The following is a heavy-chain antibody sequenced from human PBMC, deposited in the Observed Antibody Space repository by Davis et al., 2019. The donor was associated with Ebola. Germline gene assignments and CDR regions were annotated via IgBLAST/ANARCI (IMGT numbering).Heavy chain of an antibody. D-gene: IGHD2-21*02. CDR2: IRSKANSYAT. Sequence: GESLKISCAASGFTFSGSAMHWARQASGKGLEWVGRIRSKANSYATAYAASVKGRFTISRDDSKNTAYLQMNSLKTEDTAVYYCTSDVQLAYCGGDCYGSVDVWGQGTTVTVS. J-gene: IGHJ6*02. V-gene: IGHV3-73*01. CDR3: TSDVQLAYCGGDCYGSVDV. CDR1: GFTFSGSA.